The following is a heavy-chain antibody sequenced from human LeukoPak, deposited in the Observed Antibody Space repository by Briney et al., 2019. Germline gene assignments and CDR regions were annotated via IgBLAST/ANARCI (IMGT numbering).Heavy chain of an antibody. CDR3: ARGNWNRRAFDY. V-gene: IGHV3-48*03. J-gene: IGHJ4*02. CDR1: GFTFSGYE. CDR2: ISSSGSTI. Sequence: GGSLRLSCAASGFTFSGYEMNWVRQAPGKGLEWVSYISSSGSTIYYADSVKGRFTISRDNAKNSPHLQMNSLRAEDTAVYYCARGNWNRRAFDYWGQGTLVTVSS. D-gene: IGHD1-20*01.